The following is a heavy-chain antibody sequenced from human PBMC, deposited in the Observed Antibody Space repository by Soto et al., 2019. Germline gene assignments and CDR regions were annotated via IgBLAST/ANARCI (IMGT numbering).Heavy chain of an antibody. D-gene: IGHD2-15*01. J-gene: IGHJ5*02. CDR2: IFYTGTA. Sequence: QVQLQESGPGLVKPSQTLSLTCTVSGGSINTGGYYWGWIRHLPGEGLEWIGHIFYTGTAYYNPSLRSRVTVAIDTSANQFSLHMYSVTAADTAMYYCARRLDDTPETFFNWFETWGQGILVTVSS. V-gene: IGHV4-31*03. CDR1: GGSINTGGYY. CDR3: ARRLDDTPETFFNWFET.